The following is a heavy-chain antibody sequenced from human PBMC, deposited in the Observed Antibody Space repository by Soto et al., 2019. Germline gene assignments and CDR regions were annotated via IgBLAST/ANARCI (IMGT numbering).Heavy chain of an antibody. V-gene: IGHV1-8*01. Sequence: ASVKVSCKASGYSFTSYDINWVRQATGQGLEWMGWMNPNSGNTGYAQKFQGSVTMTRNTSISTAYMELSSLRSEDTAVYYCARERTTISMDVWGQGTTVTVSS. D-gene: IGHD4-4*01. CDR1: GYSFTSYD. CDR2: MNPNSGNT. CDR3: ARERTTISMDV. J-gene: IGHJ6*02.